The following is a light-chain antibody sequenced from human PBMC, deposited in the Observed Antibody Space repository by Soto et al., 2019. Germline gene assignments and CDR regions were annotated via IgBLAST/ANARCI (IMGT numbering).Light chain of an antibody. CDR1: QSVSSSY. J-gene: IGKJ4*01. CDR2: GAS. V-gene: IGKV3-20*01. Sequence: EIVLTQSPGTLSLSPGERATLSCRASQSVSSSYLAWYQQKPGQAPTLLIYGASSRATGIPDRFSGSGSRTDFPHTTSRREPEDFEVYCCQQYGSPLTFGGGTKVEIK. CDR3: QQYGSPLT.